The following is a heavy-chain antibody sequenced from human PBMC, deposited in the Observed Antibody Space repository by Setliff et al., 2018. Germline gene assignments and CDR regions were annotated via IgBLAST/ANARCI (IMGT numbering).Heavy chain of an antibody. V-gene: IGHV1-18*01. CDR2: ISAYNGNT. J-gene: IGHJ6*03. D-gene: IGHD1-26*01. Sequence: ASVKVSCKASGYTFTSYDINWVRQATGQGLEWMGWISAYNGNTNYAQKLQGRVTMTTDTSTSTAYMELSRLRSDDTAVYYCARGRGSYYYYMDVWGKGTTVTVSS. CDR3: ARGRGSYYYYMDV. CDR1: GYTFTSYD.